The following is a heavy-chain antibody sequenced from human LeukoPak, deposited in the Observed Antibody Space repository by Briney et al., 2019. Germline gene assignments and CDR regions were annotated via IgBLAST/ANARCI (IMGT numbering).Heavy chain of an antibody. Sequence: SVKVSCKXSGGTFSSYAISWVRQAPGQGLEGMGRIIPIFGTANYAQKFQGRVTITTDESTSTAYMELSSLRSEDTAVYYCARETQQHYYYYYMDVWGKGTTVTVSS. CDR3: ARETQQHYYYYYMDV. CDR2: IIPIFGTA. D-gene: IGHD6-13*01. CDR1: GGTFSSYA. J-gene: IGHJ6*03. V-gene: IGHV1-69*05.